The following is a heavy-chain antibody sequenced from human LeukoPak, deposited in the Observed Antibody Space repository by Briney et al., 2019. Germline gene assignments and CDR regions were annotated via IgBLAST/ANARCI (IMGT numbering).Heavy chain of an antibody. CDR1: GFTFSSYE. CDR3: ARYGSGNNDWYFDL. D-gene: IGHD3-10*01. V-gene: IGHV3-48*03. CDR2: ISSSGTTI. Sequence: PGGSLRLSCAASGFTFSSYEMNWVRQAPGKGLEWISYISSSGTTIYYADSVKGRFTISRDNSKNAIYLQLNSLRAEDTAMFYCARYGSGNNDWYFDLWGRGTLVTVSS. J-gene: IGHJ2*01.